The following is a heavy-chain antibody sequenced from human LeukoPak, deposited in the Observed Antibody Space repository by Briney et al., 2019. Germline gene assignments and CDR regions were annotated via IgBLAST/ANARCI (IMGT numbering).Heavy chain of an antibody. J-gene: IGHJ4*02. V-gene: IGHV3-21*01. D-gene: IGHD3-22*01. Sequence: PGGSLRLSCAASGFTFSSYSMNWVRRAPGKGLEWVSSISSSSSYIYYADSVKGRFTISRDNAKNSLYLQMNSLRAEDTAVYYCARDRGVYYDSSGYVDYWGQGTLVTVSS. CDR1: GFTFSSYS. CDR3: ARDRGVYYDSSGYVDY. CDR2: ISSSSSYI.